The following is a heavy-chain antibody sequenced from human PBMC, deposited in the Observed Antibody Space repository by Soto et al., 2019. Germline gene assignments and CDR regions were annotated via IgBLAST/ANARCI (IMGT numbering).Heavy chain of an antibody. Sequence: QVQLVQSGAEVKKPGSSVKVSCKASGDTFSNFAFGWVRQAPGQGLEWMGWIIPIFGTTNHAQTFQDRVTISADESTTTAYMELRNLRSNDTAVYYCARPDRRGAVAGYWYFDRWGRGTLVTVSP. CDR1: GDTFSNFA. D-gene: IGHD6-19*01. V-gene: IGHV1-69*01. CDR2: IIPIFGTT. J-gene: IGHJ2*01. CDR3: ARPDRRGAVAGYWYFDR.